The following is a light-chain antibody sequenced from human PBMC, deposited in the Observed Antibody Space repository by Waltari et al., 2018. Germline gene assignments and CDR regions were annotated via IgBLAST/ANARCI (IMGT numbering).Light chain of an antibody. Sequence: DIQMTQSPYTLSASVGDRVTITCRASQSISSWLAWYQQKPGKAPKLLIYKASSLESGVPSRFSGSGSGTEFTLTISSLQPDDFATYYCQQYNSYWTFGGGTKVEIK. CDR1: QSISSW. V-gene: IGKV1-5*03. CDR3: QQYNSYWT. J-gene: IGKJ4*01. CDR2: KAS.